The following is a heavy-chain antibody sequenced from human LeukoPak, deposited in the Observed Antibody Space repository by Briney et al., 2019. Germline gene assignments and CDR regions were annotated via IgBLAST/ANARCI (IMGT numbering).Heavy chain of an antibody. CDR2: ISGSGGST. D-gene: IGHD1-26*01. CDR3: AKGPRVGATRQRPFDY. CDR1: GFTFSSYA. V-gene: IGHV3-23*01. Sequence: PGGSLRLSCAASGFTFSSYAMSWVRQAPGKGLEWVSAISGSGGSTYYADSVKGRFTISRDNSKNTLYLQMNSLRAEDTAVYYCAKGPRVGATRQRPFDYWGQGTLVTVSS. J-gene: IGHJ4*02.